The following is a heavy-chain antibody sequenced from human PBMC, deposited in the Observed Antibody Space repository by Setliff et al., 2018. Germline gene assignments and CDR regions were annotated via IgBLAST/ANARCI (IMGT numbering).Heavy chain of an antibody. J-gene: IGHJ4*02. Sequence: SETLSLTCTISGGPINGHYWSWIRQPPGKGLEWIGNIYYTGKTNYNHSLKSRVTISVDTSKNQFTLKVNSVTAADTAVYYCARSSPSGDSYGPLDYWGQGTLVTVSS. D-gene: IGHD5-18*01. CDR2: IYYTGKT. CDR1: GGPINGHY. V-gene: IGHV4-59*11. CDR3: ARSSPSGDSYGPLDY.